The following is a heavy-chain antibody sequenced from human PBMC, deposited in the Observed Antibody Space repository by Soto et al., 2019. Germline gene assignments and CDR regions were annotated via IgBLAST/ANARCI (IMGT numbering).Heavy chain of an antibody. CDR3: ARAYSDAFDI. J-gene: IGHJ3*02. CDR2: ISSSGTGI. CDR1: GFTFSDYY. V-gene: IGHV3-11*01. D-gene: IGHD2-15*01. Sequence: PGGSLRLSCAASGFTFSDYYMTWIRQAPGKGLEWVSYISSSGTGIYYADSMKGRFTISRDNTKNSLYLQMSSLRAEDTAVYYCARAYSDAFDIWGQGTMVTV.